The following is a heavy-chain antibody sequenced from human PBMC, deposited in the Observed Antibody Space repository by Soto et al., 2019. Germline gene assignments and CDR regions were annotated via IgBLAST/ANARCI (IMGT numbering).Heavy chain of an antibody. V-gene: IGHV1-2*04. CDR1: GYTFTGYY. J-gene: IGHJ5*02. CDR2: INPNSGGT. CDR3: ARGARITIFGGPGGWFDP. Sequence: GASVKVSCKASGYTFTGYYIHWVRQAPGQGLEWMGWINPNSGGTNYAQKFQGWVTMTRDTSISTAYMELSRLRSDDTAVYYCARGARITIFGGPGGWFDPWGQGTLVTVSS. D-gene: IGHD3-3*01.